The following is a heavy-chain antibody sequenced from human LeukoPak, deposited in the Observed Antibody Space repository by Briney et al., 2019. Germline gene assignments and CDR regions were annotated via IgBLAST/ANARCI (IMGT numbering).Heavy chain of an antibody. Sequence: GGSLRLSCAASGSTFSSYAMSWVRQAQGKGLEWVSAITSSGSSTYHADSVKGRFTISRDNYKNTLYLQMNSLRAEDTAVYYCAKEKGFSSGWEHFDYWGQGTLVTVSS. D-gene: IGHD6-19*01. CDR3: AKEKGFSSGWEHFDY. V-gene: IGHV3-23*01. CDR1: GSTFSSYA. CDR2: ITSSGSST. J-gene: IGHJ4*02.